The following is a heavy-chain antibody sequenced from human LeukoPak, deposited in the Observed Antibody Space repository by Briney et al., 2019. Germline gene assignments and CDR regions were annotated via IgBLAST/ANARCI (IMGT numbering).Heavy chain of an antibody. CDR2: ISYDGSNK. Sequence: GGSLRLSCAASGFTFSSYGMHWVRQTPGKGLEWVAVISYDGSNKYYADSVKGRFTISRDNSKNTLYLQMNSLRAGDTAVYYCAKEVQVERRKDGFDIWGQGTMVTVSS. CDR3: AKEVQVERRKDGFDI. D-gene: IGHD1-1*01. CDR1: GFTFSSYG. J-gene: IGHJ3*02. V-gene: IGHV3-30*18.